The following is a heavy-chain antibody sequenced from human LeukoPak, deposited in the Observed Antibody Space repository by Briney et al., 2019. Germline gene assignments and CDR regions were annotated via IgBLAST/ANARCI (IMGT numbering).Heavy chain of an antibody. D-gene: IGHD2-2*01. Sequence: GGSLRLSCAASGFPFSSYWMTWVRQAPGKGLEWVANIKQDGSEKYYVDSVKGRFTISRDNAKSSLYLQMNSLRAEDTAVYYCARSDRDIVVVPAGLYYYYYMDVWGKGTTVTVSS. CDR1: GFPFSSYW. V-gene: IGHV3-7*01. CDR2: IKQDGSEK. J-gene: IGHJ6*03. CDR3: ARSDRDIVVVPAGLYYYYYMDV.